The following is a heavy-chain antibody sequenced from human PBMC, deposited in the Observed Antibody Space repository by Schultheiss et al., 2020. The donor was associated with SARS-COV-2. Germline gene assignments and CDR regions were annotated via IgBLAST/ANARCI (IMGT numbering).Heavy chain of an antibody. CDR1: GGSFSGYY. D-gene: IGHD2-2*01. Sequence: SQTLSLTCAVYGGSFSGYYWSWIRQPPGKGLEWIGEINHSGSTNYNPSLKSRVTISVDTSKNQFSLKLSSVTAADTAVYYCARQGYCSSTSCGHWFDPWGQGTLVTVSS. V-gene: IGHV4-34*01. CDR3: ARQGYCSSTSCGHWFDP. J-gene: IGHJ5*02. CDR2: INHSGST.